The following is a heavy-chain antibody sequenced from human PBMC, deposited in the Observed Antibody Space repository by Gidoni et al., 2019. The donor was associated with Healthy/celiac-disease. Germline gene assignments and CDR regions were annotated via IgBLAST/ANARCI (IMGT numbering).Heavy chain of an antibody. J-gene: IGHJ3*02. CDR3: ARDYGSGSHDAFDI. V-gene: IGHV1-69*08. D-gene: IGHD3-10*01. CDR1: GGTFSSYT. CDR2: IIPIRGIA. Sequence: QVQLVQSGAAVKKPGSSVKVSCQASGGTFSSYTISWVRQAPGQGLEWMGRIIPIRGIANYAQKLQGRVTITADKSTSTAYMELSSLRSEDTAVYYCARDYGSGSHDAFDIWGQGTMVTVSS.